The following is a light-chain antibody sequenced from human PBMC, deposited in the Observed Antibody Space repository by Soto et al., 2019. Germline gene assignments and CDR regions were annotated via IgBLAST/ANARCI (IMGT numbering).Light chain of an antibody. CDR2: WAS. CDR3: QQYYSTPLT. V-gene: IGKV4-1*01. CDR1: QNVLHSSNNKNY. J-gene: IGKJ4*01. Sequence: DIVMTQSPDSLAVSLGERATINCKSSQNVLHSSNNKNYLAWYQQKPGQPPELLIYWASTRESGVPDRFSGSGSGTDFTLTISSLQAEDVAVYYCQQYYSTPLTFGGGTKVEIK.